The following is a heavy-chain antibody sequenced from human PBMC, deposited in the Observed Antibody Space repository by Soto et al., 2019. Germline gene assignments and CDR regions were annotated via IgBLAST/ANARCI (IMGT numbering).Heavy chain of an antibody. CDR3: ARHAVHSSGFIDY. CDR2: IYYSGST. CDR1: GGSISSSSFY. Sequence: SETLSLTCTVSGGSISSSSFYWGWIRQPPGKGLEWIGSIYYSGSTYYNPSLKSRVTVSVDTSKNQFSLRLSSVTAADTAVYYCARHAVHSSGFIDYWGQGTLVTVSS. J-gene: IGHJ4*02. V-gene: IGHV4-39*01. D-gene: IGHD6-19*01.